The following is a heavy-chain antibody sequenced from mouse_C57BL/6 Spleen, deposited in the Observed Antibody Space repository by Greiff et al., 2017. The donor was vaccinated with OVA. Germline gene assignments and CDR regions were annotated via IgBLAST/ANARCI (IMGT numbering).Heavy chain of an antibody. V-gene: IGHV1-26*01. D-gene: IGHD2-3*01. CDR2: INPNNGGT. CDR1: GYTFTDYY. CDR3: ARGRYGYYVWFAY. Sequence: EVQLQQSGPELVKPGASVKISCKASGYTFTDYYMNWVKQSHGKSLEWIGDINPNNGGTSYNQKFKGKATLTVDKSSSTAYMELRSLTSEDSAVYYCARGRYGYYVWFAYWGQGTLVTVSA. J-gene: IGHJ3*01.